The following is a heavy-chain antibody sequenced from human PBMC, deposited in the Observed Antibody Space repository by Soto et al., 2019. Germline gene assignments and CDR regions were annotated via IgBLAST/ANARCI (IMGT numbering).Heavy chain of an antibody. Sequence: QVQLVQCGAEVKKPGSSVKVSCKASGGTFSSYAISWVRQAPGQGLAWMGGIIPIFGTADYAQKFQDRATITADDSTSTDYMELSLLRSDATAEYYCAPPPGGATYFYYGMDVWGQGTTVTVSS. V-gene: IGHV1-69*12. CDR2: IIPIFGTA. CDR1: GGTFSSYA. J-gene: IGHJ6*02. D-gene: IGHD2-21*01. CDR3: APPPGGATYFYYGMDV.